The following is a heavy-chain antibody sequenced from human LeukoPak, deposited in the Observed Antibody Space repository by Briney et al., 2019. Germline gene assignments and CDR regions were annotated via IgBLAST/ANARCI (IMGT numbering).Heavy chain of an antibody. CDR2: INHSGST. Sequence: SETLSLTCTVSGGSICSYYWSRIRQPPGKGLEWIGEINHSGSTNYNPSLKSRVTISVDTSKNQFSLKLSSVTAADTAVYYCARIGSGWYASTNAFDYWGQGTLVTVSS. CDR1: GGSICSYY. J-gene: IGHJ4*02. V-gene: IGHV4-34*01. CDR3: ARIGSGWYASTNAFDY. D-gene: IGHD6-19*01.